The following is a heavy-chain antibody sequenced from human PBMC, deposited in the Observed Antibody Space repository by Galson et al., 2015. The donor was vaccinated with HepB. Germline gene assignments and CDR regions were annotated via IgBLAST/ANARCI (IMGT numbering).Heavy chain of an antibody. V-gene: IGHV2-5*02. Sequence: PALVKPTQTLTLTCTYSGFSLSTSRVAVGWIRQPPGKALEWLALIFWDDHKRCSPSLKSRLSITKDTSKDQVVLEMTDMDPVDTATYFCAHTQVIEGYYSGMDVWGQGTTVTVSS. CDR3: AHTQVIEGYYSGMDV. D-gene: IGHD2-21*01. CDR2: IFWDDHK. CDR1: GFSLSTSRVA. J-gene: IGHJ6*02.